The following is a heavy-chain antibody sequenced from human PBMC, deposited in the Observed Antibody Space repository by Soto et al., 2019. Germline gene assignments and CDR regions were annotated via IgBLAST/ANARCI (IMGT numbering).Heavy chain of an antibody. V-gene: IGHV3-23*01. CDR3: SQDLGYSLFAMGGGMDV. D-gene: IGHD3-3*02. Sequence: EVQLLESGGGFVQPGGSMRLSCVASGFTFNNYAMNWVRQAPGKGPEWVSVMSGSGGSTFYADFVRGRFTTSRDTSKHTVSLQMYMLRVQATALYYCSQDLGYSLFAMGGGMDVWGRGTTVTVSS. CDR2: MSGSGGST. CDR1: GFTFNNYA. J-gene: IGHJ6*02.